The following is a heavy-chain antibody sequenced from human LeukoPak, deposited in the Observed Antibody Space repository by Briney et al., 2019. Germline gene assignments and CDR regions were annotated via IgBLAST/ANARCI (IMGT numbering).Heavy chain of an antibody. Sequence: VASVTVSCKASGYTFTSYGISWVRQAPGQGLEWMGWISAYNGNTNYAQKLQGRVTMTTDTSTSTAYMELRSLRSDDTAVYYCARDLYYDSSGYYRVDAFDIWGQGTMVTVSS. CDR3: ARDLYYDSSGYYRVDAFDI. D-gene: IGHD3-22*01. CDR1: GYTFTSYG. CDR2: ISAYNGNT. J-gene: IGHJ3*02. V-gene: IGHV1-18*01.